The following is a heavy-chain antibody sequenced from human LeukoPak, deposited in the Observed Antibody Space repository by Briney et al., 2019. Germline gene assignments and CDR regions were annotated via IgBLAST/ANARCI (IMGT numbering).Heavy chain of an antibody. V-gene: IGHV1-69*04. CDR3: ASGEAARRNWFDP. J-gene: IGHJ5*02. CDR2: IIPILGIA. Sequence: ASVTVSCKASGGTFSSYAISWVRQAPGQGLEWMGRIIPILGIANYAQKFQGRVTITADKSTSTAYMELSSLRSEDTAVYYCASGEAARRNWFDPWGQGTLVTVSS. CDR1: GGTFSSYA. D-gene: IGHD6-6*01.